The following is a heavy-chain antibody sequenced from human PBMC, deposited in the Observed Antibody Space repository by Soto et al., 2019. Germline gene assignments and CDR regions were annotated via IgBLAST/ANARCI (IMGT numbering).Heavy chain of an antibody. CDR1: GYTFTSYA. J-gene: IGHJ4*02. CDR3: ARAYCSGGSCYNFDY. CDR2: IDAGNGDT. D-gene: IGHD2-15*01. V-gene: IGHV1-3*05. Sequence: QVHRVQSGAEEKKPGASVKVSCTASGYTFTSYAMHWVRQAPGQRLEWMGWIDAGNGDTKYSQKFQGRVTITRDTYASTAYMELSSLRSEDTAVYYCARAYCSGGSCYNFDYWGQGTLVTVSS.